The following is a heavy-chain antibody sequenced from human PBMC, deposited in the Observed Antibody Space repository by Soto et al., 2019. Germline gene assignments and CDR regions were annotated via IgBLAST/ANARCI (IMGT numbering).Heavy chain of an antibody. D-gene: IGHD3-22*01. CDR1: GYTFTNHG. CDR2: ISAYNGDT. J-gene: IGHJ4*02. Sequence: QVQLVQSGAEVKKPGASVKVSCKASGYTFTNHGISWVRQAPGQGLEWMGWISAYNGDTKYAQNLQGRVTMTTDTSTKTAYMELRSLRSDDTAVYYCARDPSNSSGYYQFFDYWGQGTLVTVSS. CDR3: ARDPSNSSGYYQFFDY. V-gene: IGHV1-18*01.